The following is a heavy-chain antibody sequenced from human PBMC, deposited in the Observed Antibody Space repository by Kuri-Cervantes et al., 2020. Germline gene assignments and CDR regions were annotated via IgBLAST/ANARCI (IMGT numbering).Heavy chain of an antibody. J-gene: IGHJ6*03. CDR3: ARGPMTTVENFYYYYYMDV. CDR1: GGSFSGYY. Sequence: SETLSLTCAVYGGSFSGYYWSWIRQPPGKGLEWIGEINHSGSTNYNPSLKSRATISVDTSKNQFSLKLSSVTAADTAVYYCARGPMTTVENFYYYYYMDVWGKGTTVTVSS. D-gene: IGHD4-23*01. V-gene: IGHV4-34*01. CDR2: INHSGST.